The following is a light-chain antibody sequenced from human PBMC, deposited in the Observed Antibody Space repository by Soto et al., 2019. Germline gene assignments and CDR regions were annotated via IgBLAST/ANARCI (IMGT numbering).Light chain of an antibody. V-gene: IGLV1-44*01. Sequence: SVLTQAPSASGTPGQRVTISCSGSSSNIGSNTVSWYQQVPGTAPKLLIYSNDQRPSGVPDRFSGSKSGTSASLAIGGLQSEDEADYYWAAWDDSLNGGVFGGGTKLTVL. J-gene: IGLJ3*02. CDR1: SSNIGSNT. CDR2: SND. CDR3: AAWDDSLNGGV.